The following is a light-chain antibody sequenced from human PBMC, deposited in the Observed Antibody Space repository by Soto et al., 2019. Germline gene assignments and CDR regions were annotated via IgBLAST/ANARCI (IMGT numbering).Light chain of an antibody. V-gene: IGLV1-40*01. CDR3: QSYDSSLSGYV. CDR2: GNS. Sequence: QSVLTQPPSVSGAPGQRVTISCTGSSSNIGAGYDVHWYQQLPGTAPKLLIYGNSTRPSGVHDRFAGSKSGTSASLAITGLQAEDEADYYCQSYDSSLSGYVFGTGTKVTVL. J-gene: IGLJ1*01. CDR1: SSNIGAGYD.